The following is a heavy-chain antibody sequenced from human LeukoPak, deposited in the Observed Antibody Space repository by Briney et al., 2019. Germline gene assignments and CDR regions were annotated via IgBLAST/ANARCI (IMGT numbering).Heavy chain of an antibody. CDR1: GYTFINYY. Sequence: GASVKVSCKASGYTFINYYMHWVRQAPGQGLEWMGITNPSGGSTSYAQKFQGRVTMTRDTSTSTVYMELSSLRSEDTAVYYCAASGYDSFDYWGQGTLVTVSS. CDR2: TNPSGGST. J-gene: IGHJ4*02. V-gene: IGHV1-46*01. CDR3: AASGYDSFDY. D-gene: IGHD5-12*01.